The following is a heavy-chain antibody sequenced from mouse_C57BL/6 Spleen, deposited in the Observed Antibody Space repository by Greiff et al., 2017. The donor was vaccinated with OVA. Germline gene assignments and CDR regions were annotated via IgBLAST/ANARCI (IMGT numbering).Heavy chain of an antibody. CDR1: GYTFTDYN. J-gene: IGHJ2*01. V-gene: IGHV1-18*01. CDR2: INPNNGGT. Sequence: VQLKESGPELVKPGASVKIPCKASGYTFTDYNMDWVKQSHGKSLEWIGDINPNNGGTIYNQKFKGKATLTVDKSYSTAYMELRRLTSEDTSVDYCARRARDFYGSSYYFDFWGQGTTLTVSA. D-gene: IGHD1-1*01. CDR3: ARRARDFYGSSYYFDF.